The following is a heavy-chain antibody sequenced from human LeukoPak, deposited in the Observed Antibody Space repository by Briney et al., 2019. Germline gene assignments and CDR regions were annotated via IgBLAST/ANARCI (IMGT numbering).Heavy chain of an antibody. D-gene: IGHD1-26*01. J-gene: IGHJ4*02. CDR2: INSDGSST. CDR3: ARGYSGNYRIDY. V-gene: IGHV3-74*01. CDR1: GLTFSSYG. Sequence: GGSLRLSCAASGLTFSSYGMNWVRQAPGKGLVWVSRINSDGSSTSYADSVKGRFTISRDNAKNTLYLQMNSLRAEDTAVYYCARGYSGNYRIDYWGQGTLVTASS.